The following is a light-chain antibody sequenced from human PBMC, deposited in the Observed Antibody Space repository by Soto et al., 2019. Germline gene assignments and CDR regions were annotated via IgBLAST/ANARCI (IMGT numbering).Light chain of an antibody. V-gene: IGKV1-5*03. CDR3: HHPRT. J-gene: IGKJ1*01. CDR2: KAS. Sequence: DIQMTQSPSTLSASVGDRVTITCRASQSISSWLAWYQQKPGKAPKLLIYKASSLESGVPSRFSGSGSGTEFTLTISSLQPDDFATYYCHHPRTFGQGTKV. CDR1: QSISSW.